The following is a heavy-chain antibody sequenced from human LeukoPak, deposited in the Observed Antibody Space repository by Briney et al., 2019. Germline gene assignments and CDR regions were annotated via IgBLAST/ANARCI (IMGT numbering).Heavy chain of an antibody. Sequence: RGESLKISCKGSGYSFTTSWIGWVRQMPGKGLDWMGIIYPADSNTRYTPSFQGHVTISADKSISTAYLQWSSLKASDSAMYYCARLDYSYYYMDVWGKGTTVTVSS. CDR3: ARLDYSYYYMDV. J-gene: IGHJ6*03. D-gene: IGHD4-11*01. V-gene: IGHV5-51*01. CDR2: IYPADSNT. CDR1: GYSFTTSW.